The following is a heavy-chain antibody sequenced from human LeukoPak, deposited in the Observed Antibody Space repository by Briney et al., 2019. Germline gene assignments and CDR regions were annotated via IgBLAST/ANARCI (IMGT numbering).Heavy chain of an antibody. CDR2: IIPIVGTS. V-gene: IGHV1-69*05. CDR3: ASTLAARIHYYMDV. D-gene: IGHD6-6*01. J-gene: IGHJ6*03. Sequence: GASVNVSCKASGGTFSIYAISWVRQTPGQGLEWMGGIIPIVGTSNYAHNFQGGVPITTDESTSTAYMQLSSLRSEDKAVYYCASTLAARIHYYMDVWGQGTAVTVSS. CDR1: GGTFSIYA.